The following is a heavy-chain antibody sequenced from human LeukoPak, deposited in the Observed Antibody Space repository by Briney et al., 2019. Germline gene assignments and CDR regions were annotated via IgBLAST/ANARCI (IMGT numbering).Heavy chain of an antibody. V-gene: IGHV3-53*01. J-gene: IGHJ4*02. Sequence: PGGALRLSCAASWFSVSSNYMSWVRQAPGKGLEWVSVIYSGGSRYYADSVKGRFTISRDTSKNTLYLQMNSLRAEDTAVYYCARDFVTSSWLGYWGQGTLVTVSS. CDR2: IYSGGSR. D-gene: IGHD6-13*01. CDR3: ARDFVTSSWLGY. CDR1: WFSVSSNY.